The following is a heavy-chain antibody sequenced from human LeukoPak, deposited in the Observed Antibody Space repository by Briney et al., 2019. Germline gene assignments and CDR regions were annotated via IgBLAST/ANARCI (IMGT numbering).Heavy chain of an antibody. CDR3: ARAYSTSSPFDY. Sequence: ASVKVSCKASGYTFTSYYIHWMRQAPGHGLEWMGMINPSGGSTSYAQKFQDRVTMTRDTSTSTVYLELSSLRSEDTAVYYCARAYSTSSPFDYWGQGTLVTVSS. CDR2: INPSGGST. CDR1: GYTFTSYY. J-gene: IGHJ4*02. D-gene: IGHD6-6*01. V-gene: IGHV1-46*01.